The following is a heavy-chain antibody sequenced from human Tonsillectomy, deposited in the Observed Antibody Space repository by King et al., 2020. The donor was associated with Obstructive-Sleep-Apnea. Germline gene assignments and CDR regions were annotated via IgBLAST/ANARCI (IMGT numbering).Heavy chain of an antibody. CDR1: GYTFTSYD. Sequence: IQLVQSGDEVKKPGASVKVSCKASGYTFTSYDLNWVRQATGQGLEWMGWMNPNSGRTGYAQKFQGRVTMTSNTSISTAYMELSSLTSEDTAVYYCARVFYGEDYGGQGTLVTVSA. CDR2: MNPNSGRT. CDR3: ARVFYGEDY. J-gene: IGHJ4*02. D-gene: IGHD4-17*01. V-gene: IGHV1-8*01.